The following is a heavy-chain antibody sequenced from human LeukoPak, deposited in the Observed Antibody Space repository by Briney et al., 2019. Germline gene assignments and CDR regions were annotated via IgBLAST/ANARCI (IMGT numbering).Heavy chain of an antibody. CDR1: GFTFSSYA. CDR3: ASLSSIVATY. V-gene: IGHV3-7*01. CDR2: IKQDGSEK. J-gene: IGHJ4*02. Sequence: PGGSLRLSCAASGFTFSSYAMSWVRQAPGKGLEWVANIKQDGSEKYYVDSVKGRFTISRDNAKNSLFLQMNSLRAEDTAVYYCASLSSIVATYWGQGTLVTVSS. D-gene: IGHD5-12*01.